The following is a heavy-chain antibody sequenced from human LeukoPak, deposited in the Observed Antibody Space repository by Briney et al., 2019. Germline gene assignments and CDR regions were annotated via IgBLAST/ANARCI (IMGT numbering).Heavy chain of an antibody. V-gene: IGHV1-69*13. CDR1: GGTFSSYA. CDR3: ARVSMGVTAIAYFQH. D-gene: IGHD2-21*02. J-gene: IGHJ1*01. CDR2: IIPIIGTA. Sequence: ASVKVSCKASGGTFSSYAISWVRQAPGQGLEWMGGIIPIIGTANYAQKFQGRVTITADESTSTAYMELSSLRSEDTAVYYCARVSMGVTAIAYFQHWGQGTLVTVSS.